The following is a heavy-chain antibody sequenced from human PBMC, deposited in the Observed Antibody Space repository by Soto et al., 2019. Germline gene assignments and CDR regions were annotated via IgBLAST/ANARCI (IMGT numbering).Heavy chain of an antibody. CDR3: ARDLNYYYYYGMDV. J-gene: IGHJ6*02. CDR2: ISSSSSYI. Sequence: GGSLRLSCAASGFTFSSYSMNWVRQAPGKGLEWVSSISSSSSYIYYADSVKGRFTISRDNAKNSLYLQMNSLRAEDTAAYYCARDLNYYYYYGMDVWGQGTTVTVSS. CDR1: GFTFSSYS. V-gene: IGHV3-21*01.